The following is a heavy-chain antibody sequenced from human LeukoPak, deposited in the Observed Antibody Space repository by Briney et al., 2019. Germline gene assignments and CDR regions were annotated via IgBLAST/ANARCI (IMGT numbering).Heavy chain of an antibody. V-gene: IGHV1-69*05. CDR3: ATYSGYEILTYYYYMDV. J-gene: IGHJ6*03. CDR2: LIPLFET. D-gene: IGHD3-9*01. Sequence: SVKVSCKASGVSFNNYAVSWVRQAPGQGLEWMGGLIPLFETNYAQKFQGRVTITTDESATTTYMELTSLKSDDTAVYYCATYSGYEILTYYYYMDVWGKGTTVTVSS. CDR1: GVSFNNYA.